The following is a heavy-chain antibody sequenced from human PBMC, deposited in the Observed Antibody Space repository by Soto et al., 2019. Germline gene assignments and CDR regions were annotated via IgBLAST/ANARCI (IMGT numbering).Heavy chain of an antibody. CDR2: ISGSGGST. D-gene: IGHD4-17*01. CDR3: ARDLSGDYGALDT. Sequence: GGSLRLSCAASVFTFSSYAMSWVRQAPGKGLEWVSAISGSGGSTYYADSVKGRFTISRDNSKNTLYLQMNSLRAEDTAVYYCARDLSGDYGALDTWGQGTMVTVSS. V-gene: IGHV3-23*01. J-gene: IGHJ3*02. CDR1: VFTFSSYA.